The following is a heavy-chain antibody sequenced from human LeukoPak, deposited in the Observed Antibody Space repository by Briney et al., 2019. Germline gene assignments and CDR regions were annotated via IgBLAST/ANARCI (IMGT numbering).Heavy chain of an antibody. J-gene: IGHJ6*03. CDR1: GGSISSYY. V-gene: IGHV4-59*01. D-gene: IGHD6-13*01. CDR2: IYYSGST. Sequence: PSETLSLTCTVSGGSISSYYWSWIRQPPGKGLEGIGYIYYSGSTNYNPSLKSRVTISVDTSKNQFSLKLSSVTAADTAVYYCARVESSSWGRNYYYYYMVVWGKGTTVSVSS. CDR3: ARVESSSWGRNYYYYYMVV.